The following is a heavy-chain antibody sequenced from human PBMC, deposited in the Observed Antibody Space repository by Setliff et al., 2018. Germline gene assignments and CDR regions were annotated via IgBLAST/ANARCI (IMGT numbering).Heavy chain of an antibody. V-gene: IGHV3-23*01. J-gene: IGHJ4*02. CDR3: AGGYPSNFDY. Sequence: GGSLRLSCAASGFTFSSYAITWVRQAPGKGLEWVSMISGSAQTTYYADSVKGRFTISRDDSKNTLYLQLNSLRAEDTAIYYCAGGYPSNFDYWGQGTLVTVSS. CDR2: ISGSAQTT. D-gene: IGHD3-22*01. CDR1: GFTFSSYA.